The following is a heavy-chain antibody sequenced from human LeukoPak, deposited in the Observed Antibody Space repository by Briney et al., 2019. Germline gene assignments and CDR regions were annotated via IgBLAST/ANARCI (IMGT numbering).Heavy chain of an antibody. CDR3: ARGYYEAFDI. D-gene: IGHD3-22*01. Sequence: PGGSLRLSCAASGFTFSTYNMNWVRQAPGKGLEWVSSISTSGTYIYYADSVKGRFTVSRDNAKNSLYLQMNSLRAEDTAVYYCARGYYEAFDIWAKGQWSPSLQ. J-gene: IGHJ3*02. CDR1: GFTFSTYN. V-gene: IGHV3-21*01. CDR2: ISTSGTYI.